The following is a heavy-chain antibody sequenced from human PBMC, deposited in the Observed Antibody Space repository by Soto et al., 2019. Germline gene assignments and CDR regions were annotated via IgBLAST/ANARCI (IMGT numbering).Heavy chain of an antibody. CDR1: GYTFTSYG. Sequence: QVQLVQSGAEVKKPGASVKVSCKASGYTFTSYGISWVRQAPGQGLEWMGWISADNGNTNYAQKLQGRVTMTTDTSTSTAYMELRSLRSDDTAVYYCATDCSSTTCYPWNWFDPWGQGTLVIVSS. D-gene: IGHD2-2*01. V-gene: IGHV1-18*01. CDR2: ISADNGNT. CDR3: ATDCSSTTCYPWNWFDP. J-gene: IGHJ5*02.